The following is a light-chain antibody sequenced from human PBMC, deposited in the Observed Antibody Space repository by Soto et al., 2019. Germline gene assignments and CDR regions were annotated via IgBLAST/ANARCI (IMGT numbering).Light chain of an antibody. CDR1: QSISTY. CDR3: QQANSFRLT. Sequence: DIQMTQSPSSLSASVGDRVTITCRASQSISTYLNWYQQKPGKAPKLLIYKASTLKSGVPSRFSGSGSGTDFTLTISSLQPEDFATYYCQQANSFRLTFGGGTKVDIK. J-gene: IGKJ4*01. CDR2: KAS. V-gene: IGKV1-39*01.